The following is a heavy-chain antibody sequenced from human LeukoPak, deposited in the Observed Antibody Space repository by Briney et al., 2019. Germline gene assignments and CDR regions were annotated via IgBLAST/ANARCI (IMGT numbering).Heavy chain of an antibody. Sequence: PSETLFLTCTVSGGSVSSGSYYWSWIRQPPGKGLEWIGYIYYSGSTNYNPSLESRVTISVDTSKNQFSLKLRSVTAADTAVYYCAILPTGHFDYWGQGTLVTVSS. J-gene: IGHJ4*02. CDR3: AILPTGHFDY. V-gene: IGHV4-61*01. CDR1: GGSVSSGSYY. D-gene: IGHD1-1*01. CDR2: IYYSGST.